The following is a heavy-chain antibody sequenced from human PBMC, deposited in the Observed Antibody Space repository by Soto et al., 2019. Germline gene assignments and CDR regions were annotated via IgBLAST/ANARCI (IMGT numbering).Heavy chain of an antibody. Sequence: QVQLVQSGAEVKKPGSSVKVSCKASGGTFSSYAISWVRQAPGQGLEWMGGSSAIFGTADYAQKFHGRVTIPAHESTCTAYMELSSLRSEDTAVYYCARDLSEVAAHGAFDIWGQGTMVTVSS. D-gene: IGHD6-13*01. CDR1: GGTFSSYA. V-gene: IGHV1-69*01. J-gene: IGHJ3*02. CDR3: ARDLSEVAAHGAFDI. CDR2: SSAIFGTA.